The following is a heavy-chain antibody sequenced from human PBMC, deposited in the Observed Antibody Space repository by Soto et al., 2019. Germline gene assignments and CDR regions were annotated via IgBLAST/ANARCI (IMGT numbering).Heavy chain of an antibody. CDR2: IYYSEST. CDR1: GGSISSSNYY. J-gene: IGHJ5*02. CDR3: ARQRTTRLRIDP. V-gene: IGHV4-39*01. Sequence: QLQLQESGPGLVKPSETLSLTCTVSGGSISSSNYYWGWIRQPPGKGLEWIGSIYYSESTYYDPSLKSRVTISVDTSKNQFSLKLSSVTAADTAGYYCARQRTTRLRIDPWGQGTLVTVFS. D-gene: IGHD1-1*01.